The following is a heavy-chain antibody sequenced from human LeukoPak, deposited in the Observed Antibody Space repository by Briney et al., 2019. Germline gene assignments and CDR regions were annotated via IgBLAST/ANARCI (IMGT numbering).Heavy chain of an antibody. CDR1: GFTFSNSW. V-gene: IGHV3-7*01. D-gene: IGHD5-18*01. Sequence: GGSLRLSCPASGFTFSNSWMAWVRQAPGKGLEWVANIKPDGSEKYYVDSVKGRFAISKDNAKNSLYLQMNSLRVEDTAMYYCARSTAGLDYWGQGTLVTVSS. CDR2: IKPDGSEK. CDR3: ARSTAGLDY. J-gene: IGHJ4*02.